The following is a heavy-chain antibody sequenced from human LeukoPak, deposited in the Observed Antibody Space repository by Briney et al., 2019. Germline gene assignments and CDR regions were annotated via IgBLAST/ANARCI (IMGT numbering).Heavy chain of an antibody. D-gene: IGHD3-22*01. Sequence: ASVKVSCRAPGYTLTDYYMHWVRQAPGQGLEWMGCLDPDSGGTKSAQRFQGRVTMTRDTSITTVYMELIRLRSDDTAVYHCAREYYDSSGSKYAFDIWGQGTVVTVSS. CDR1: GYTLTDYY. CDR2: LDPDSGGT. J-gene: IGHJ3*02. V-gene: IGHV1-2*02. CDR3: AREYYDSSGSKYAFDI.